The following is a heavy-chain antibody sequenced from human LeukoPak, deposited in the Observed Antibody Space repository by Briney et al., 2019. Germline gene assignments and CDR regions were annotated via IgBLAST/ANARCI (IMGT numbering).Heavy chain of an antibody. CDR2: INHSGST. Sequence: SETLSLTCAVYGGSFSGYYWSWIRQPPGKGLEWIGEINHSGSTSYNPSLKSRVTISVDTSKNQFSLKLSSVTAADTAVYYCASTYGSGWYYFDYWGQGTLVTVSS. D-gene: IGHD6-19*01. V-gene: IGHV4-34*01. CDR1: GGSFSGYY. CDR3: ASTYGSGWYYFDY. J-gene: IGHJ4*02.